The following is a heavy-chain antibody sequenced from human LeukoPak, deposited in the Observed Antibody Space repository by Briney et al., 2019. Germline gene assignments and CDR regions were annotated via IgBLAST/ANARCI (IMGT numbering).Heavy chain of an antibody. Sequence: GWSLTLSCAASGFTLSTHEMNWVRQAPGRGLEWVSYISRGCTTIYYADSLKGRFNISRDNAQNSLYLQMNSLRDEDTAVYYCARGGNIGYDYNAFDIWGQGAMVTVSS. D-gene: IGHD3-22*01. CDR1: GFTLSTHE. CDR2: ISRGCTTI. J-gene: IGHJ3*02. CDR3: ARGGNIGYDYNAFDI. V-gene: IGHV3-48*03.